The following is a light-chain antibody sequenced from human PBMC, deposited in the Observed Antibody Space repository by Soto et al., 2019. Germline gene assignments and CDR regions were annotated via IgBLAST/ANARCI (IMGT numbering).Light chain of an antibody. CDR2: GAS. V-gene: IGKV3-20*01. CDR3: QFFGSSRYT. CDR1: QSISSSY. Sequence: EIVLTQSPGTLSLSPGERATLACRASQSISSSYLAWYQQKPGQAPRLLIYGASSRATGIPDRFSGSGSGTDFTLTISRLEPEDFAVYYCQFFGSSRYTFGQGIKLEIK. J-gene: IGKJ2*01.